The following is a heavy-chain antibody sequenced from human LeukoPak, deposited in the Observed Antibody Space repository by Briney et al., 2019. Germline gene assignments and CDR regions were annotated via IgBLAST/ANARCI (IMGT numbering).Heavy chain of an antibody. J-gene: IGHJ4*02. CDR1: GFTFSTYS. D-gene: IGHD3-10*01. V-gene: IGHV3-23*01. CDR3: AKDLGGEGGSGFPGQ. Sequence: GGCLRLSCTASGFTFSTYSMTWARQAPGKGPDWVSAISGSGGDTYYADSVKGGFTIYRDNSKSTLYLQMNGLRAEDTAIYYCAKDLGGEGGSGFPGQWGQGTLVTVSS. CDR2: ISGSGGDT.